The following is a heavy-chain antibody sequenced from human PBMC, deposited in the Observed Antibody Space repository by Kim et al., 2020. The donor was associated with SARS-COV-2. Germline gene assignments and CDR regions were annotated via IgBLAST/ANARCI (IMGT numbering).Heavy chain of an antibody. CDR3: ARALRPHLTVAHFDY. V-gene: IGHV4-61*01. D-gene: IGHD3-9*01. CDR1: GGSVSSGSYY. CDR2: IYYSGST. Sequence: SETLSLTCTVSGGSVSSGSYYWGWIRQPPGKGLEWIAYIYYSGSTSYNPSLKSRLTISVDTSKNQFSLKLSSVTAADTAVYYCARALRPHLTVAHFDYWGQGTLVTVSS. J-gene: IGHJ4*02.